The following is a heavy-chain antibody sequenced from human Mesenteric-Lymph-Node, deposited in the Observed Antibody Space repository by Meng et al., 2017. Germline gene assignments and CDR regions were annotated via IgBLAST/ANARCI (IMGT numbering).Heavy chain of an antibody. J-gene: IGHJ4*02. V-gene: IGHV4-39*01. D-gene: IGHD1-14*01. CDR2: VVYSGTT. CDR1: GGSISSSSYY. Sequence: QRQLQESGPGLVKPSETLSLTCTVSGGSISSSSYYWAWIRQPPGGGLEWIGSVVYSGTTYYTSSLKSRVSISVDTSKNQFSLKLSSVTAADTAVYYCARHHHSPTFDYWGQGTLVTVSS. CDR3: ARHHHSPTFDY.